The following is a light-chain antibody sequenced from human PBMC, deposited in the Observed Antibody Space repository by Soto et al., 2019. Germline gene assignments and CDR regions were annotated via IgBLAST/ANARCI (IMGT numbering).Light chain of an antibody. CDR3: QQSYSTPVT. Sequence: DIQMTQSPSTLSGSVGDRVTITCWASQTISSWLAWYQQKPGKAPKLLIYKASTLKGGVPSRFSGSGSGTEFTLTISSLQPEDFATHYCQQSYSTPVTFGGGTKVDIK. CDR2: KAS. V-gene: IGKV1-5*03. CDR1: QTISSW. J-gene: IGKJ4*01.